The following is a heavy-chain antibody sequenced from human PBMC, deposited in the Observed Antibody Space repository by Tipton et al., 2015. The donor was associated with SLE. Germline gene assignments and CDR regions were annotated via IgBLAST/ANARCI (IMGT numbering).Heavy chain of an antibody. CDR1: GGTFSSYA. Sequence: QSGAEVKKPGSSVKVSCKASGGTFSSYAISWVRQAPGQGLEWMGGIIPIFGTANYAQKFQGRVTITTDESTSTAYMELSSLRSEDTAVYYCARDSNYYYDSSGYWFDYWGQGTLVTVSS. V-gene: IGHV1-69*05. CDR3: ARDSNYYYDSSGYWFDY. J-gene: IGHJ4*02. D-gene: IGHD3-22*01. CDR2: IIPIFGTA.